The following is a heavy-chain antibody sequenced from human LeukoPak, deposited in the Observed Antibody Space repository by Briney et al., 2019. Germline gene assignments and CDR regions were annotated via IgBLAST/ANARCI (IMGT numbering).Heavy chain of an antibody. V-gene: IGHV1-46*01. CDR3: ARAGRLGGFDY. J-gene: IGHJ4*02. D-gene: IGHD3-10*01. CDR2: INPSGGST. Sequence: ASVKVSCEGSGYTFTYYYIHWVRQAPGQGLEWMGIINPSGGSTSNIQKFQGRVAITRDTSTSTAYMELSSLRSEDTAVYYCARAGRLGGFDYWGQGTLVTVSS. CDR1: GYTFTYYY.